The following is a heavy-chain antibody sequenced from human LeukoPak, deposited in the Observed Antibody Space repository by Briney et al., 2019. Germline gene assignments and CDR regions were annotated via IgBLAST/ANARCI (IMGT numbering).Heavy chain of an antibody. CDR2: ISSSSTYR. CDR3: ATQGIYGVSLHP. J-gene: IGHJ5*02. V-gene: IGHV3-21*01. Sequence: GGSLRISCAASGFTFSSFSMNWVRQAPGKGLEWLSYISSSSTYRYYADSVKGRFTISRDNARNSLYLQMNSLRAEDTAVYYCATQGIYGVSLHPWGQGTLVTVSS. CDR1: GFTFSSFS. D-gene: IGHD2-8*01.